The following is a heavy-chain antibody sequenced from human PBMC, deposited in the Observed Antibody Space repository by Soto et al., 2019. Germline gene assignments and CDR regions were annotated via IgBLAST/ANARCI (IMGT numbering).Heavy chain of an antibody. J-gene: IGHJ6*02. CDR2: TYYRSKWYN. D-gene: IGHD1-26*01. V-gene: IGHV6-1*01. CDR1: GDSVSSNSAA. CDR3: ARGEWELPYYYYYYGMDV. Sequence: SQTLSLTCVISGDSVSSNSAAWNWIRQSPSRGLEWLGRTYYRSKWYNDYAVSVKSRITINPDTSKNQFSLQLDSVTPEDTAVYYCARGEWELPYYYYYYGMDVWGQGTTVTVSS.